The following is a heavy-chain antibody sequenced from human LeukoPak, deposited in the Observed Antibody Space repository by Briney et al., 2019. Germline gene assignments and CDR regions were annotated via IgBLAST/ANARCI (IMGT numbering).Heavy chain of an antibody. CDR2: ISYDGSNK. D-gene: IGHD4-23*01. CDR3: AKDPAVVTRYYFDY. V-gene: IGHV3-30*04. CDR1: GFTFSSYA. Sequence: GGSLRLSCAASGFTFSSYAMHWVRQAPGKGLEWVAVISYDGSNKYYADSVKGRFTISRDNSKNTLYLQMNSLRAEDTAVYYCAKDPAVVTRYYFDYWGQGTLVTVSS. J-gene: IGHJ4*02.